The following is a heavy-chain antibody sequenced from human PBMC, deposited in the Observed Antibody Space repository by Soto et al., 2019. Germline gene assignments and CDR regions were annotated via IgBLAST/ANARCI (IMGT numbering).Heavy chain of an antibody. D-gene: IGHD3-22*01. CDR2: ISSSGSTI. V-gene: IGHV3-11*01. CDR3: ARLDGNDYDSSGYYYYYYGMDV. CDR1: GFTFSDYY. Sequence: QVPLVESGGGLVKPGGSLRLSCAASGFTFSDYYMSWIRQAPGKGLELVSYISSSGSTIYYADSVKGRFTISRDNAKNSLYLQMNSLRAEDTAVYYCARLDGNDYDSSGYYYYYYGMDVWGQGTTVTVSS. J-gene: IGHJ6*02.